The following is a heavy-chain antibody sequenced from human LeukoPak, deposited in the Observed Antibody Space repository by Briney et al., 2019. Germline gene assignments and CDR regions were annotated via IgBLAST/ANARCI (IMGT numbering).Heavy chain of an antibody. V-gene: IGHV3-23*01. Sequence: GGSLRLSCAASGFTFSNYIMSWVRQAPGKGLEWVSGIGGGTYDADSVKGRFIISRDNSKNTLYLQMNSLRAEDTAVYYCAKLPHSSASHYWGQGTLVTVSS. CDR2: IGGGT. CDR3: AKLPHSSASHY. D-gene: IGHD3-22*01. J-gene: IGHJ4*02. CDR1: GFTFSNYI.